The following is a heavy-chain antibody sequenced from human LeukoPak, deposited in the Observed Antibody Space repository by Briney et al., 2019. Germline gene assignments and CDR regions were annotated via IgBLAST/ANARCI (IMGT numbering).Heavy chain of an antibody. Sequence: QSGGSLRLSCEASGFTFTKFWMSWVRQAPGKGLEWVAHIQEDGKKENYVDSVRGRFTISRDNAKNSIYLQMNSLRVEDTAVYYCAKDIVGGGDDYWGQGTLVIVSS. V-gene: IGHV3-7*01. CDR3: AKDIVGGGDDY. CDR2: IQEDGKKE. J-gene: IGHJ4*02. CDR1: GFTFTKFW. D-gene: IGHD2-21*02.